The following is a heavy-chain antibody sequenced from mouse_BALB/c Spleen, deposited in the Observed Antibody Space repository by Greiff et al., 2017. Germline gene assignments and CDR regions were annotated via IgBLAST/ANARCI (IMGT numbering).Heavy chain of an antibody. V-gene: IGHV3-2*02. CDR2: ISYSGST. Sequence: VQLKESGPGLVKPSQSLSLTCTVTGYSITSDYAWNWIRQFPGNKLEWMGYISYSGSTSYNPSLKSRISITRDTSKNQFFLQLNSVTTEDTATYYCARYGGSSYFDYWGQGTTLTVSS. CDR3: ARYGGSSYFDY. J-gene: IGHJ2*01. D-gene: IGHD1-1*01. CDR1: GYSITSDYA.